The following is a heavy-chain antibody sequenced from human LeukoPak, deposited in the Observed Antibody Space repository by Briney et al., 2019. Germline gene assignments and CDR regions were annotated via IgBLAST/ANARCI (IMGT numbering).Heavy chain of an antibody. J-gene: IGHJ4*02. V-gene: IGHV4-59*08. CDR3: ARLGACSNNRCCADY. CDR1: GGSVNNYY. D-gene: IGHD2-2*01. Sequence: SATLSLTCTVSGGSVNNYYWNWIRQPPGKGLEWIGHLYYSGSAGYHPSLKSRVTISVDTSENHFSLILSSVTAADTAVYYCARLGACSNNRCCADYWGQGTLVTVSS. CDR2: LYYSGSA.